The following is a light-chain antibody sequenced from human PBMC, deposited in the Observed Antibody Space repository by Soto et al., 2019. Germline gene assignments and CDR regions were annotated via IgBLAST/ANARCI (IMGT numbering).Light chain of an antibody. CDR3: LQYGNSPLYT. Sequence: EIVMTQSPATLSVSPGERATLSCRASQSVSSHLAWYQKKPGQAPRLLIYGASTRATGVPARFGGNGSGTEFTLTISSLQSEDFAVYYCLQYGNSPLYTFGQGTKLEIK. V-gene: IGKV3-15*01. CDR1: QSVSSH. J-gene: IGKJ2*01. CDR2: GAS.